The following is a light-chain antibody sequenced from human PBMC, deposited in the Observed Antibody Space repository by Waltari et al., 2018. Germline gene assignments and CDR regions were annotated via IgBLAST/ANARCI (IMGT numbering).Light chain of an antibody. Sequence: DIQMTQSPSSLSASVGDRVTITCRASQNIRNFLNWYQQKPGKAPRLLIYAASTLQGGVPPRFGGSGSGTDFTLTISSLQPEDLATYYCQQSFSALSITFGQGTRLEIK. CDR1: QNIRNF. CDR2: AAS. CDR3: QQSFSALSIT. J-gene: IGKJ5*01. V-gene: IGKV1-39*01.